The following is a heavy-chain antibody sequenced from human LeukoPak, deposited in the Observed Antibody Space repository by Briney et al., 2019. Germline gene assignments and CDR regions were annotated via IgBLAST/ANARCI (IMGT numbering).Heavy chain of an antibody. D-gene: IGHD3-10*01. J-gene: IGHJ5*02. CDR1: GGSISTGSYS. CDR3: ARDYGSGDQKCFDP. Sequence: SETLSLTCTVSGGSISTGSYSWNWIRQPAGKGLEWIGRIYTSGSTNYNPSLKSRVTVSVDTSKSQFSLKLSSVTAADTAVYYRARDYGSGDQKCFDPWGQGTLVTVSS. CDR2: IYTSGST. V-gene: IGHV4-61*02.